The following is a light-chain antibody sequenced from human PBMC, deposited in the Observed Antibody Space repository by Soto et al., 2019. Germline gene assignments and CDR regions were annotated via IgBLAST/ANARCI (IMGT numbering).Light chain of an antibody. CDR2: GAS. J-gene: IGKJ1*01. CDR1: QRISRN. V-gene: IGKV3-15*01. Sequence: SRRSSQRISRNLAWYQQKLGQAPRLLIYGASTRATGIAARFSGSGSVTEFTLTISSLQSEDFGVYYCQQYNKGPVTFGQGTKVDIK. CDR3: QQYNKGPVT.